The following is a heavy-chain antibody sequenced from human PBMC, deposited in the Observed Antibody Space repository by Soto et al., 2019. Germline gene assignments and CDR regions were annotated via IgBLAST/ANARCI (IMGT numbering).Heavy chain of an antibody. V-gene: IGHV3-13*01. CDR3: ARARLGIAAAGTPLFDY. CDR2: IGTAGDT. Sequence: GGSLRLSCAASGFTFSSYDMHWVRQATGEGLEWVSAIGTAGDTYYPGSVKGRFTISRENAKNSLYLQMNSLRAGDTAVYYCARARLGIAAAGTPLFDYWGQGTLVTVS. CDR1: GFTFSSYD. D-gene: IGHD6-13*01. J-gene: IGHJ4*02.